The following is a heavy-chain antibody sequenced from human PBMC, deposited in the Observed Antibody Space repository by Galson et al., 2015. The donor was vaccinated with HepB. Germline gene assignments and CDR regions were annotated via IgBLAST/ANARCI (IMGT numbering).Heavy chain of an antibody. CDR3: ARLFGTSDY. D-gene: IGHD3-10*02. CDR1: AYTFTTYT. J-gene: IGHJ4*02. Sequence: QSGAEVKKPGESLRISCKASAYTFTTYTMNWVRQAPGQRLEWMAWINAANGNTKYSQSFQGIVTITADTSASTAYMELSSLTSEDTAVYYCARLFGTSDYWGQGTLVTVSS. CDR2: INAANGNT. V-gene: IGHV1-3*01.